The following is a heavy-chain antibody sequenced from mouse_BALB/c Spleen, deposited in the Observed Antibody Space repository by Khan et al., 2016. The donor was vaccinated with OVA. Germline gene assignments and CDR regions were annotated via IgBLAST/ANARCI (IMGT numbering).Heavy chain of an antibody. CDR3: ARVYGGDFDY. D-gene: IGHD1-1*01. J-gene: IGHJ2*01. Sequence: EVQLQESGPGLVKPSQSLSLTCTVTGYSITTDYAWNLIRQFPGKKLEWMGFISYSGNTKYNPSLKSRISITRDTSKNQFFLQLKSVTTEDTARYYCARVYGGDFDYWGQGTTLTVSS. CDR1: GYSITTDYA. V-gene: IGHV3-2*02. CDR2: ISYSGNT.